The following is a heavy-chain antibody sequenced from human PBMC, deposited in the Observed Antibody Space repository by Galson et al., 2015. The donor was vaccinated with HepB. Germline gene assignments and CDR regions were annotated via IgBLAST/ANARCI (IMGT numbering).Heavy chain of an antibody. CDR3: TAALLFATGVY. CDR1: GFTFSNAW. CDR2: IKSKADGGTI. J-gene: IGHJ4*02. Sequence: SLRLSCAASGFTFSNAWMNWVRQAPGKGLEWVGRIKSKADGGTIDYAAPAKGRFTISRDDSKNTLYLQMNSLKTEDTAVYYCTAALLFATGVYWGQGTLVTVSS. V-gene: IGHV3-15*07.